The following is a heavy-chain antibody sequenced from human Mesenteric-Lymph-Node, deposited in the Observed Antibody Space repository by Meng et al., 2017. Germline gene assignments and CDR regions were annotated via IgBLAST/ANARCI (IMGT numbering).Heavy chain of an antibody. CDR3: ARDSYYDSSGYGWFDP. CDR1: GFTFSTYE. D-gene: IGHD3-22*01. J-gene: IGHJ5*02. CDR2: ISNSGRTT. Sequence: GESLKISCAASGFTFSTYEFNWVRQAPGKGLEWVSYISNSGRTTYYADSVKGRFTISRDNSKNSLYLQMNSLRAEDTAVYYCARDSYYDSSGYGWFDPWGQGTLVTVSS. V-gene: IGHV3-48*03.